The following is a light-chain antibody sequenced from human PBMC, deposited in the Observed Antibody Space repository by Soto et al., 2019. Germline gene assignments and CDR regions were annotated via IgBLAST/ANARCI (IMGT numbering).Light chain of an antibody. CDR3: QQYNDWPLT. J-gene: IGKJ1*01. V-gene: IGKV3-15*01. CDR2: GAF. CDR1: QSVSSN. Sequence: EILMTQSPVTLSVSPGERATLSCRASQSVSSNLAWYQQKPGQAPSLLIYGAFTRATGNPARFSGSGSGTEFARTVSSLQSEDFALYYCQQYNDWPLTFGQGTKVEI.